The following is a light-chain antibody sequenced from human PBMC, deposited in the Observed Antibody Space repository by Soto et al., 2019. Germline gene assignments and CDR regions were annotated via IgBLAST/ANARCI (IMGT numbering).Light chain of an antibody. CDR2: AAS. Sequence: DIQTTQTPSSVSASIGDRVTISCQASQDISRSLAWYQQKPGIAPKLLIYAASSLQSGVPSRFSGSGFGTDFTLTISSLQPEDSAIYYCQQADTFPITFGQGTRLEIK. CDR1: QDISRS. CDR3: QQADTFPIT. J-gene: IGKJ5*01. V-gene: IGKV1D-12*01.